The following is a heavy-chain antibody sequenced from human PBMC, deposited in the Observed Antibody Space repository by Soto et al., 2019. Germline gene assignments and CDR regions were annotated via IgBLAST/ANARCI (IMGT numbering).Heavy chain of an antibody. CDR2: INHSGST. D-gene: IGHD5-12*01. CDR1: GGSFSGYY. Sequence: SETLSLTCAVYGGSFSGYYWSWIRQPPGKGLEWIGEINHSGSTNYNPSLKSRVTISVDTSKNQFSLKLSSVTAADTAVYYCARSSQRWLRWGSFDYWGQGTLVTVSS. V-gene: IGHV4-34*01. CDR3: ARSSQRWLRWGSFDY. J-gene: IGHJ4*02.